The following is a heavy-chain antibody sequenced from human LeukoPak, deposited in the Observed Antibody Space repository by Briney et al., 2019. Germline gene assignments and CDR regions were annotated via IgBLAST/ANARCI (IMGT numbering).Heavy chain of an antibody. V-gene: IGHV3-23*01. CDR2: ISGSGGST. CDR1: GFTFRSYA. CDR3: AKFLPTHIVVANYYFDY. J-gene: IGHJ4*02. Sequence: GGSLRLSCAASGFTFRSYAMSWVRQAPGKGLEWVSAISGSGGSTYYADSVKGRFTISRDNSKNTLYLQMNSLRAEDTAVYYCAKFLPTHIVVANYYFDYWGQGTLVTLSS. D-gene: IGHD2-21*01.